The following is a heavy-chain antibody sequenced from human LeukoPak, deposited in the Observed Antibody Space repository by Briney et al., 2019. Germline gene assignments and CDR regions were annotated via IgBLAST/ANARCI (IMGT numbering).Heavy chain of an antibody. J-gene: IGHJ4*02. V-gene: IGHV3-30*02. CDR1: GFTFSSYG. CDR3: AKAGTSRYSSSALDY. Sequence: GGSLRLSCAASGFTFSSYGMHWVRQPPGKGREWLPVIWYDGSNKYYADSVKGRFTMSSDSSKNKLYLQMNILRAEDTAVYYCAKAGTSRYSSSALDYWGQGTLVTVSS. D-gene: IGHD6-6*01. CDR2: IWYDGSNK.